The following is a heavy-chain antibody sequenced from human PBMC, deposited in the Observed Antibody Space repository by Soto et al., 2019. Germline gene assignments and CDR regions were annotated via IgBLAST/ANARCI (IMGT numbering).Heavy chain of an antibody. D-gene: IGHD2-21*01. Sequence: QLQLQESGPGLVKPSQTLSLTCTVSGGSISSGDNYWSWIRQPPGKGLEWIGNIYYSGSTYYNPSLQSRVSISVDTSRDQFSLKLSSVTAADTAVYYCARGPVVVVSAPYYFDYWGQGTRVTVSS. CDR3: ARGPVVVVSAPYYFDY. CDR2: IYYSGST. V-gene: IGHV4-30-4*01. J-gene: IGHJ4*02. CDR1: GGSISSGDNY.